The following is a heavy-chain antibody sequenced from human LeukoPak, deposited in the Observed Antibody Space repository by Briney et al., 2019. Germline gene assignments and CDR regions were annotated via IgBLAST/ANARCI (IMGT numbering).Heavy chain of an antibody. V-gene: IGHV3-53*01. CDR1: GFTVSNNY. CDR3: VRKNRDFNAAFDI. J-gene: IGHJ3*02. D-gene: IGHD1-14*01. Sequence: PVGSLRLSCTASGFTVSNNYMSWVRQAPGKGLEWVSISYSDSNTNYADSVKGRFTISRDTSQNTLSLQMNSLRAEDTAVYYCVRKNRDFNAAFDIWGQGTVVTVSS. CDR2: SYSDSNT.